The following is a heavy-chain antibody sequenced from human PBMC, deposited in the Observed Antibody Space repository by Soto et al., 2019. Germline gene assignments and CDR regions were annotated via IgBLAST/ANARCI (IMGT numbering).Heavy chain of an antibody. D-gene: IGHD2-2*01. V-gene: IGHV4-34*01. CDR1: GGSFSGYY. J-gene: IGHJ6*02. Sequence: SETLSLTCAVYGGSFSGYYWSWIRQPPGKGLEWIGEINHSGSTNYNPSLKSRVTISVDTSKNQFSLKLSSATAADTAVYYCASQYQLPHMLYYGMDVWGQGTTVTVSS. CDR3: ASQYQLPHMLYYGMDV. CDR2: INHSGST.